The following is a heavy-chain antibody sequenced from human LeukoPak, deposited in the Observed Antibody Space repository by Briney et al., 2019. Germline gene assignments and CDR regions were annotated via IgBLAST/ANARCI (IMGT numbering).Heavy chain of an antibody. D-gene: IGHD6-19*01. CDR2: INHSGST. CDR1: GGSFSGYY. Sequence: SVTLSLTCAVYGGSFSGYYWSWIRQPPGKGLEWIGEINHSGSTNYNPSLKTRVTISVDTSKNQFSLKLSSVTAADTAVYYCATSSGWYPLGYWGQGTLVTVSS. J-gene: IGHJ4*02. V-gene: IGHV4-34*01. CDR3: ATSSGWYPLGY.